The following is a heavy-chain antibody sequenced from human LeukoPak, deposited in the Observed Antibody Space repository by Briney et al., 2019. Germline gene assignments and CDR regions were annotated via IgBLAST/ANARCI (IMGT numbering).Heavy chain of an antibody. D-gene: IGHD6-6*01. Sequence: GGSLRLSCAASGFTFSSYSMNWVRQAPGKGLEWVSSISSSSSYIYYADSVKGRFTISRDNAKNSLYLQMNSLRDEDTAVYYCAGIGYSSSSFDYWGQGTLVTVSS. CDR1: GFTFSSYS. CDR3: AGIGYSSSSFDY. CDR2: ISSSSSYI. V-gene: IGHV3-21*01. J-gene: IGHJ4*02.